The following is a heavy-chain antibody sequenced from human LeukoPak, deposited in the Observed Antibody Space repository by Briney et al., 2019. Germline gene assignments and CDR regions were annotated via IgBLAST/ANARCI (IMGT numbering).Heavy chain of an antibody. J-gene: IGHJ4*02. Sequence: ASVKVSCKASGGTFSSYAISWVRQAPGQGLEWMGGIIPIFGTANYAQKFQGRVTITTDESTSTAYMELSSLRSEDTAVYYCARARNYYDSREEYFDYWGQGTLVTVSS. CDR3: ARARNYYDSREEYFDY. D-gene: IGHD3-22*01. CDR2: IIPIFGTA. V-gene: IGHV1-69*05. CDR1: GGTFSSYA.